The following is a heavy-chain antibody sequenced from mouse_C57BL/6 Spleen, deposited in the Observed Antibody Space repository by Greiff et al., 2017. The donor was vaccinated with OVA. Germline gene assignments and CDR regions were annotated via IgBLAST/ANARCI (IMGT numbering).Heavy chain of an antibody. D-gene: IGHD1-1*01. V-gene: IGHV2-2*01. J-gene: IGHJ2*01. CDR3: ARSHYYGSRYYFDY. CDR1: GFSLTSYG. CDR2: IWSGGST. Sequence: QVQLKESGPGLVQPSQSLSITCTVSGFSLTSYGVHWVRQSTGKGLEWLGVIWSGGSTDYNAAFISRLSISKDNSKSQVFFKMNSLQADDTAIYYCARSHYYGSRYYFDYWGQGTTLTVSS.